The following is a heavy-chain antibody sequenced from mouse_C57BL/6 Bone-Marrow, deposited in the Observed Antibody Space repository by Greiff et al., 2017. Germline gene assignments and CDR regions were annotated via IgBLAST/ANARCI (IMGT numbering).Heavy chain of an antibody. D-gene: IGHD2-4*01. J-gene: IGHJ3*01. CDR3: AREGLRRPFAY. CDR2: IDPSDSYT. Sequence: QVQLQQPGAELVMPGASVKLSCKASGYTFTSYWMHWVKQRPGQGLEWIGEIDPSDSYTNYNQKFKGKSTLTVDKSSSTAYMQLSSLTSEDSAVYYCAREGLRRPFAYWGQGTLVTVSA. V-gene: IGHV1-69*01. CDR1: GYTFTSYW.